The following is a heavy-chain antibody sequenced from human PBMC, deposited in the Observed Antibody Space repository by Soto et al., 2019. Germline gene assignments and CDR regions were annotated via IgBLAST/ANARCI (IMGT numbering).Heavy chain of an antibody. CDR3: ARQSYYDVLTGYLNWFDS. V-gene: IGHV5-51*01. CDR1: GFSFTSYW. CDR2: ISPIDSGT. Sequence: PGESLKISCQGSGFSFTSYWIGWVRQMPGKGLDWMGIISPIDSGTRYNPSFEGQVTISADNSINTAYLQWSSLKASDTGIYYCARQSYYDVLTGYLNWFDSWGRGTQVTVSS. D-gene: IGHD3-9*01. J-gene: IGHJ5*01.